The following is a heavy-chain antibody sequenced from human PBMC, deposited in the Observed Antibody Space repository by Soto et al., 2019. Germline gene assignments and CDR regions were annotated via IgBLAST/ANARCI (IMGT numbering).Heavy chain of an antibody. V-gene: IGHV3-30*18. Sequence: GGSLRLSCAVAGLSFSNYAIHWVRQAPGEGLEWVALISDDGSNKHYADSVKGRFTISRDNSKNTVYLQMNSLRTEDTAVYFCAKDRSYSLDYWGQGXLVTVSS. D-gene: IGHD1-26*01. J-gene: IGHJ4*02. CDR2: ISDDGSNK. CDR1: GLSFSNYA. CDR3: AKDRSYSLDY.